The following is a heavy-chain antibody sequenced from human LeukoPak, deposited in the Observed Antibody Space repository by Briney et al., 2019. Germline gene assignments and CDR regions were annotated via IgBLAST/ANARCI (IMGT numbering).Heavy chain of an antibody. CDR3: ARDRGGDYVYYYYYMDV. CDR2: IWYDGSNK. CDR1: GFTFSSYG. J-gene: IGHJ6*03. Sequence: QSGGSLGLSCAASGFTFSSYGMHWVRQAPGKGLEWVAVIWYDGSNKYYADSVKGRFTISRDNSKNTLYLQMNSLRAEDTAVYYCARDRGGDYVYYYYYMDVWGKGTTVTVSS. D-gene: IGHD4-17*01. V-gene: IGHV3-33*01.